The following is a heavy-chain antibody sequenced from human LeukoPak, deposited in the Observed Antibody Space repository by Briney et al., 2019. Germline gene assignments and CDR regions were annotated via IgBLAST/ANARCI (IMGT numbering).Heavy chain of an antibody. D-gene: IGHD3-22*01. J-gene: IGHJ4*02. Sequence: GGPLRLSCAASGFTFSDKWMHWVRQAPGKGLVWVSRISPDGTTINYADSVKGRFTISRDNAKNTVYLQMNSVRVEDTAVYYCARDFYTDYYHSNGDDFDYWGQGTLVTVSS. CDR3: ARDFYTDYYHSNGDDFDY. CDR2: ISPDGTTI. V-gene: IGHV3-74*01. CDR1: GFTFSDKW.